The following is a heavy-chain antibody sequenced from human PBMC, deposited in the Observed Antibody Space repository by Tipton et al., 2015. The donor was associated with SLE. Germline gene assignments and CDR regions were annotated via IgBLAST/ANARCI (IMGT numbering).Heavy chain of an antibody. D-gene: IGHD2-2*01. CDR3: ASHSTHYCSSTSCYFDY. Sequence: TLSLTCTVSGGSISSGGYYWSWIRQHPGKGLEWIGYIYYSGSTYYNPSLKSRVTISVDTSKNQFSLKLSSVTAADTAAYYCASHSTHYCSSTSCYFDYWGQGTRVPVSS. V-gene: IGHV4-31*03. CDR1: GGSISSGGYY. J-gene: IGHJ4*02. CDR2: IYYSGST.